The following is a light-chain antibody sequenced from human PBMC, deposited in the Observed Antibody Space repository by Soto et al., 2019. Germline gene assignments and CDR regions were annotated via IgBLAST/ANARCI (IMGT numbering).Light chain of an antibody. V-gene: IGKV3-15*01. CDR3: QQYDDWPIT. CDR1: QSVRSN. CDR2: DGS. J-gene: IGKJ5*01. Sequence: ELVMTQSPDTVYVSPGERATLSCRASQSVRSNLAWYQHKPGQAPRLLIYDGSTRALGIPARFSGSESGTEFTLTISSLQSEDFAVYFCQQYDDWPITFGQGTRLEIK.